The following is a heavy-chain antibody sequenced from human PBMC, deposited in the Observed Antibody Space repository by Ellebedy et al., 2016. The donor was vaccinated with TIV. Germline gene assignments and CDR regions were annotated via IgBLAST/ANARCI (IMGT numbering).Heavy chain of an antibody. CDR2: IIPILGIA. Sequence: ASVKVSCKASGGTFSSYAISWVRQAPGQGLEWMGWIIPILGIANYAQKSQGRVTITGDTSASTAYMELSSLRSEDTAVYYCARDEGAGSSSYYPEALDYWGQGTLVTVSS. D-gene: IGHD3-22*01. CDR1: GGTFSSYA. CDR3: ARDEGAGSSSYYPEALDY. J-gene: IGHJ4*02. V-gene: IGHV1-69*10.